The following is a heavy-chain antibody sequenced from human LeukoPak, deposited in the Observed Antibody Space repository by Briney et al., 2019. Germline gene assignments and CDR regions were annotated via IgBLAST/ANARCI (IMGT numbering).Heavy chain of an antibody. CDR1: GGSFSGYY. V-gene: IGHV4-34*01. D-gene: IGHD3-22*01. Sequence: SETLSLTCAVYGGSFSGYYWSWIRQPPGKGLEWIGEINHSGSTNYNPSLKSRVTISVDTSKNQFSLKLSSVTAADTAVYYCARVGYYYDSSGYPYYMDVWGKGTTVTISS. J-gene: IGHJ6*03. CDR2: INHSGST. CDR3: ARVGYYYDSSGYPYYMDV.